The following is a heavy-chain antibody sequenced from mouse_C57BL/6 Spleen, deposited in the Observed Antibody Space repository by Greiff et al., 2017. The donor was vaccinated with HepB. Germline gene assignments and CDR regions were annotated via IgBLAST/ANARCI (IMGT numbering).Heavy chain of an antibody. J-gene: IGHJ4*01. CDR3: ASWGNYGWDYYAMDY. Sequence: VHVKQSGPELVKPGASVKISCKASGYSFTGYYMNWVKQSPEKSLEWIGEINPSTGGTTYNQKFKAKATLTVDKSSSTAYMQLKSLTSEDSAVYYCASWGNYGWDYYAMDYWGQGTSVTVSS. V-gene: IGHV1-42*01. CDR1: GYSFTGYY. CDR2: INPSTGGT. D-gene: IGHD2-1*01.